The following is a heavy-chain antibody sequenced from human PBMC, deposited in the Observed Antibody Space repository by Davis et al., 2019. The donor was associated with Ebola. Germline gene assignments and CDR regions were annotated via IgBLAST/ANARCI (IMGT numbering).Heavy chain of an antibody. CDR2: ITSNGYI. J-gene: IGHJ4*02. CDR3: ARDLAGFDY. CDR1: GFTFSSYS. D-gene: IGHD1-14*01. Sequence: GESLKISCAASGFTFSSYSMNWVRQAPGKGLEWVSSITSNGYIYYADSVKGRFTISRDNSKNTLYLQMGSLRAEDMAVYYCARDLAGFDYWGQGTLVTVSS. V-gene: IGHV3-21*01.